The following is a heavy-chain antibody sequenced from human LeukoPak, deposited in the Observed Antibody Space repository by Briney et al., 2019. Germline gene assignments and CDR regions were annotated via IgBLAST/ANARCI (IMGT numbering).Heavy chain of an antibody. V-gene: IGHV1-8*02. CDR3: ARENAGKIDY. J-gene: IGHJ4*02. D-gene: IGHD1-14*01. CDR2: MNPNSGNT. Sequence: ASVKVSCKASGYTFTSYYMHWVRQATGQGLEWMGWMNPNSGNTGYAQKFQGRVTMTRNTSISTAYMELSSLRSEDTAVYYCARENAGKIDYWGQGTLVTVSS. CDR1: GYTFTSYY.